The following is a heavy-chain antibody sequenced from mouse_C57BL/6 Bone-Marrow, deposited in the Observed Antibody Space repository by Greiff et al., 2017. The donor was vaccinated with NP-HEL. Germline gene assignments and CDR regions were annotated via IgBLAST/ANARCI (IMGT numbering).Heavy chain of an antibody. CDR3: ARGATVAPIAY. CDR2: IYPRSGNT. Sequence: QVQLKESGAELARPGASVKLSCKASGYTFTSYGISWVKQRTGQGLEWIGEIYPRSGNTYYNEKFKGKATLTADKSSSTAYMELRSLTSEDSAVYFCARGATVAPIAYWGQGTLVTVSA. J-gene: IGHJ3*01. V-gene: IGHV1-81*01. D-gene: IGHD1-1*01. CDR1: GYTFTSYG.